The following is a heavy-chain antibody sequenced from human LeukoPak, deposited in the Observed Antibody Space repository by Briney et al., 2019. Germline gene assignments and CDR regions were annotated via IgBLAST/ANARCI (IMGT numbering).Heavy chain of an antibody. CDR1: GFTSGTSG. CDR2: INQDGSAQ. J-gene: IGHJ4*02. Sequence: GGSLSLSCAASGFTSGTSGMSWVRQAPGKGLEWVANINQDGSAQYYVDSVRGRFTISRDNAKSSLYLQMNSLRAEDTAVYYCARSARWGQGTLVTVSS. V-gene: IGHV3-7*01. CDR3: ARSAR.